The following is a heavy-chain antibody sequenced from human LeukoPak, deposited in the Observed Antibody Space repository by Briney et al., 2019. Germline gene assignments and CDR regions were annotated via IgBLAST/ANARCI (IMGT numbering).Heavy chain of an antibody. V-gene: IGHV3-30*04. CDR3: ARVRGYIYGLDY. Sequence: GGSLRLSCAVSGFTFSRSTMHWVRQAPGKGLEWVAVISYDGSNKYYADSVKGRFTISRDNSKNTLYLQMNSLRADDTALYYCARVRGYIYGLDYWGQGTLVTVSS. J-gene: IGHJ4*02. D-gene: IGHD5-12*01. CDR2: ISYDGSNK. CDR1: GFTFSRST.